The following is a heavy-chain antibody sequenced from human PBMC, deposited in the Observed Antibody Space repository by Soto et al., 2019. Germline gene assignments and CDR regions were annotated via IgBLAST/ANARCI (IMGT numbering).Heavy chain of an antibody. CDR3: ARDPLRLYCSGGSCLLR. CDR2: IKQDGSEK. CDR1: GFTFSSYW. V-gene: IGHV3-7*01. Sequence: GGSLRLSCATSGFTFSSYWMSWVRQAPGKGLEWVANIKQDGSEKYYVDSVKGRFTISRDNAKNSLDLQMNSLRAEDTAVYYCARDPLRLYCSGGSCLLRWGQGTLVTVSS. J-gene: IGHJ4*02. D-gene: IGHD2-15*01.